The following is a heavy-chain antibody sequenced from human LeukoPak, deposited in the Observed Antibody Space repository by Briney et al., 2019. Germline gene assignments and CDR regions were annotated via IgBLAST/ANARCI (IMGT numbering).Heavy chain of an antibody. V-gene: IGHV3-23*01. CDR1: GFSFSAYP. Sequence: PGGSLRLSCAASGFSFSAYPMGWVRQAPGKGLQWLSGISASGDVTFHVDRVKGRFAISRDNSKNTLYLQMTGLRAGDTAEYYCAKSLFTSATGTGRAFHIWGQGTMVTVSS. D-gene: IGHD1-1*01. J-gene: IGHJ3*02. CDR3: AKSLFTSATGTGRAFHI. CDR2: ISASGDVT.